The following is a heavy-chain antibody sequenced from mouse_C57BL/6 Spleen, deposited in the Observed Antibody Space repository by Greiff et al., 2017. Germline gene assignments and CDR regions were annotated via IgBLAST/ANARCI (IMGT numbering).Heavy chain of an antibody. CDR2: IWGDGST. J-gene: IGHJ3*01. CDR1: GFSLTSYG. D-gene: IGHD2-4*01. V-gene: IGHV2-3*01. CDR3: AKQGTYYDWGWFAY. Sequence: VQLQQSGPGLVAPSQSLSITCTVSGFSLTSYGVSWVRQPPGKGLEWLGVIWGDGSTNYHSALISRLSISKDNSKSQVFLKLNSLQTDDTATYYCAKQGTYYDWGWFAYWGQGTLVTVSA.